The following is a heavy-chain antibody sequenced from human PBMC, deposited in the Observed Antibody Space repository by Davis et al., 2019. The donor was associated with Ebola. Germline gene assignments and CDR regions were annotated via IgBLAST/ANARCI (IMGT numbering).Heavy chain of an antibody. D-gene: IGHD3-16*01. CDR2: ISSSGSTI. CDR1: GFTFSDYY. V-gene: IGHV3-11*04. J-gene: IGHJ1*01. Sequence: GESLKISCAASGFTFSDYYMSWIRQAPGKGLEWISYISSSGSTIFQAESVKGRFPISRDNTKNSLFLQMDSLRAEDTAVYYCAKGISGGTVTLGDWGQGTLVTVSS. CDR3: AKGISGGTVTLGD.